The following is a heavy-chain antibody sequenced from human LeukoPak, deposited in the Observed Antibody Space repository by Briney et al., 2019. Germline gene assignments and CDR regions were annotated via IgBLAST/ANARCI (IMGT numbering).Heavy chain of an antibody. V-gene: IGHV1-69*13. J-gene: IGHJ5*02. CDR2: IIPIFGTA. D-gene: IGHD2-2*01. CDR1: GYRFITFG. Sequence: SVKVSCKTSGYRFITFGINWVRQAPGQGLEWMGGIIPIFGTANYAQKFQGRVTITADESTSTAYMELSSLRSEDTAVYYCAREWSEDIVVVPAASTWGQGTLVTVSS. CDR3: AREWSEDIVVVPAAST.